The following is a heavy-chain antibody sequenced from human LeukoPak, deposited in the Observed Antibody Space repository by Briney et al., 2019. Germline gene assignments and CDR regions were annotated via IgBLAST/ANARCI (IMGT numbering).Heavy chain of an antibody. CDR2: MNPNSGNT. D-gene: IGHD3-10*01. Sequence: ASVKVSCKASGYTFTSYYMHWVRQAPGQGLEWMGWMNPNSGNTGYAQKFQGRVTITRNTSISTAYMELSSLRAEDTAVYYCAKDSFSPGLRFGGNWFDPWGQGTLVTVSS. CDR1: GYTFTSYY. J-gene: IGHJ5*02. CDR3: AKDSFSPGLRFGGNWFDP. V-gene: IGHV1-8*03.